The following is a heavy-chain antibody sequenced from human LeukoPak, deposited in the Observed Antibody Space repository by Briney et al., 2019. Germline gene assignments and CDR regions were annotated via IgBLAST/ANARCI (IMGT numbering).Heavy chain of an antibody. J-gene: IGHJ4*02. CDR2: ISTYNNNT. Sequence: ASVKVSCKAPGYSFTVYGISWVRQVPGQGLEWMGWISTYNNNTHYAQNLQGRVTMTTDTSTNTAYMELSRLRSDDTAVYYCARGFTYYFDYWGQGTLVTVSS. V-gene: IGHV1-18*01. CDR3: ARGFTYYFDY. D-gene: IGHD3-16*01. CDR1: GYSFTVYG.